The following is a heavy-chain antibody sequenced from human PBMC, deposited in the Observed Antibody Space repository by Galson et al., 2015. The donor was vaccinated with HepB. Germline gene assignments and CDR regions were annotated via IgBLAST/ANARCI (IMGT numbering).Heavy chain of an antibody. V-gene: IGHV1-46*01. CDR3: ARDRAEQLAMYYFDY. CDR2: INPSGGST. CDR1: GYTFTSYY. D-gene: IGHD6-6*01. J-gene: IGHJ4*02. Sequence: SAKVSCKASGYTFTSYYMHWVRQAPGQGLEWMGVINPSGGSTSYAQKFQGRVTMTRDTSTSTVYMELSSLRSEDTAVYYCARDRAEQLAMYYFDYWGQGTLVTVSS.